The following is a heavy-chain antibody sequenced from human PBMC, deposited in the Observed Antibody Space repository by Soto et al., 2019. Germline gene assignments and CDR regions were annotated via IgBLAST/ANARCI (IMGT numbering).Heavy chain of an antibody. D-gene: IGHD3-10*01. CDR2: ISYDGSNK. Sequence: QVQLVESGVGVVQPGRSLRLSCAASGFPFTTYGMHWVREGPGKGLEWGAVISYDGSNKYYADSVKGRFTISRDNSKYTLYLQMTSLRPEETALYYCVGGQSYLDFRGHGTLVTVSS. J-gene: IGHJ4*01. CDR3: VGGQSYLDF. CDR1: GFPFTTYG. V-gene: IGHV3-30*03.